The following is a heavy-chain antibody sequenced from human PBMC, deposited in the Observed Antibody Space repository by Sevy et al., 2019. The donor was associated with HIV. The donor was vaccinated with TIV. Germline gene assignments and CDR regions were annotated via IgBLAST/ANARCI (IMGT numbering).Heavy chain of an antibody. D-gene: IGHD3-22*01. Sequence: ASVKVSCKASGYTFTTNGISWVRQAPGQGLEWMGWISAYYGNTNYAQKLQGRVTLTTDTSTATAYMELRSLRSDDTAVYYCARDRVTYYYDSSGYYTSGYGMDVWGQGTTVTVSS. CDR3: ARDRVTYYYDSSGYYTSGYGMDV. V-gene: IGHV1-18*01. J-gene: IGHJ6*02. CDR1: GYTFTTNG. CDR2: ISAYYGNT.